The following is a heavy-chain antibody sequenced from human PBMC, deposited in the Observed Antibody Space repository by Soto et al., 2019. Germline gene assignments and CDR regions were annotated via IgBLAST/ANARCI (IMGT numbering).Heavy chain of an antibody. CDR2: ISGSGSST. V-gene: IGHV3-11*06. J-gene: IGHJ4*02. CDR3: AMAQITAQYYFDY. CDR1: GFIFSDYY. D-gene: IGHD6-6*01. Sequence: GGSLRLSCAASGFIFSDYYMSWIRQPPGKGLEWVSYISGSGSSTNYADSVKGRFTISRDNAKNSLYLQIYSLRAEDTAVYYCAMAQITAQYYFDYWGQGALVTVSS.